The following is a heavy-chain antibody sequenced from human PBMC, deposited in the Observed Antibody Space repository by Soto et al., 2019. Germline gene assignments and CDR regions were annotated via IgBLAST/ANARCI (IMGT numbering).Heavy chain of an antibody. D-gene: IGHD3-10*01. CDR3: AKDLWFGELLGAPYDC. CDR1: GFTFSRFG. CDR2: ISYDGTNK. Sequence: QVQLGDSGGDVVQPGRSLRLSCAASGFTFSRFGMHWVRQAPGKGLEWVATISYDGTNKYYADSVKGRFTISRDNSKNTLFLQMNSLRAEDTAVYYCAKDLWFGELLGAPYDCWGQGTLVTVSS. V-gene: IGHV3-30*18. J-gene: IGHJ4*02.